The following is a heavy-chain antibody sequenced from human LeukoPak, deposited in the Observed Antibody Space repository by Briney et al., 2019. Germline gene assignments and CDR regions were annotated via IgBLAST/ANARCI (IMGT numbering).Heavy chain of an antibody. V-gene: IGHV3-30*18. CDR2: ISYDGSNK. J-gene: IGHJ4*02. Sequence: GGSLRLSCAASGFTFSSYGMHWVRQAPGKGLEWVAVISYDGSNKYYADSVKGRFTISRDNSKNTLYLQMNSLRAEGTCVYYCAKGSDYPDNWGQGTLVTVSS. CDR3: AKGSDYPDN. CDR1: GFTFSSYG.